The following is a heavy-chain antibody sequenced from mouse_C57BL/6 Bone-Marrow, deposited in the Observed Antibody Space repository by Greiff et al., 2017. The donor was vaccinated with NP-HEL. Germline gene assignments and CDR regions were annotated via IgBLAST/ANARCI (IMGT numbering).Heavy chain of an antibody. V-gene: IGHV1-50*01. CDR1: GYTFTSYW. Sequence: QVQLQQPGAELVKPGASVKLSCKASGYTFTSYWMQWVNQRPGQGLEWIGEINPSDSYTNYTQKFKGKSTLTVDTSSSTAYMQLSSLTSEDSAVYYCARSRNYYGSYWYIDVWGTGTTVTVSS. CDR3: ARSRNYYGSYWYIDV. D-gene: IGHD1-1*01. J-gene: IGHJ1*03. CDR2: INPSDSYT.